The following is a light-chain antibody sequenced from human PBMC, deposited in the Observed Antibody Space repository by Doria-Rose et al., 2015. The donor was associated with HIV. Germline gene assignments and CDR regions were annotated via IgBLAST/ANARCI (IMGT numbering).Light chain of an antibody. CDR1: QSFSSTY. V-gene: IGKV3-20*01. CDR3: HQYGTSWT. J-gene: IGKJ1*01. Sequence: TQSPGTLSLSPGERATLSCRASQSFSSTYLAWYRQKPGQAPSLLIYDGSTRATGIPDRFSASGSGTDFTFTINRLEPEDFALYYCHQYGTSWTFGQGTKVEI. CDR2: DGS.